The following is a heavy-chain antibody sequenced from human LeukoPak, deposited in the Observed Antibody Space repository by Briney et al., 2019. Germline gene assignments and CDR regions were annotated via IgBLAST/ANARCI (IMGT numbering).Heavy chain of an antibody. CDR3: AKTAPMILVGATATDS. CDR2: ISAYGGST. V-gene: IGHV3-23*01. Sequence: RAGGSLRLSCAASGFTFRSYAMSWVRQAPGKGLEWVSTISAYGGSTYYADSVKGRFAISRDNYKNTLYVQMNSLRAEDTGVYYCAKTAPMILVGATATDSWGQGTLVTVSS. J-gene: IGHJ4*02. D-gene: IGHD3-22*01. CDR1: GFTFRSYA.